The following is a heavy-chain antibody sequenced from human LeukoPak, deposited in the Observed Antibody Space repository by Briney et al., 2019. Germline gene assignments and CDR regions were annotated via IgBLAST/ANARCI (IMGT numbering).Heavy chain of an antibody. J-gene: IGHJ4*02. D-gene: IGHD6-19*01. CDR2: IKNDGSEA. V-gene: IGHV3-7*03. CDR3: VKNDGWFHLAQ. CDR1: GFNFRDHW. Sequence: GGSLRLSCAVSGFNFRDHWMDWVRQAPGKGLEWVGHIKNDGSEAYYLDSLKGRFSISRDNTNNALYLQMNSLRVEDTAVYYCVKNDGWFHLAQWGQGTLVTVSS.